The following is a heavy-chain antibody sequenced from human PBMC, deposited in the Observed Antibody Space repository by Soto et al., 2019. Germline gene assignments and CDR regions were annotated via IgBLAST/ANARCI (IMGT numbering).Heavy chain of an antibody. V-gene: IGHV1-69*13. Sequence: ASVKVSCKASGGTFSSYAISWLRQAPGQGLEWMGGIIPIFGTANYAQKFQGRVTITADESTSTAYMELSSLRSEDTAVYYCARGRYGDYVIDYWGQGTLVTVSS. D-gene: IGHD4-17*01. J-gene: IGHJ4*02. CDR3: ARGRYGDYVIDY. CDR2: IIPIFGTA. CDR1: GGTFSSYA.